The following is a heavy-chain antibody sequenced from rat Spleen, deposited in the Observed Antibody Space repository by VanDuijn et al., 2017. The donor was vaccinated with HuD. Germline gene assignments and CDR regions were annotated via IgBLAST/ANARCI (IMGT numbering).Heavy chain of an antibody. V-gene: IGHV5S10*01. J-gene: IGHJ1*01. CDR3: ATLWELWYFDF. CDR2: IIYDGSRT. Sequence: EVQLVESDGGLVQPGRSLKLSCAASGFTFSDYNMAWVRQAPKKGLEWVATIIYDGSRTYYRDSVKGRFTISRDNAKSTLYLQMDSLRSEDTATYYCATLWELWYFDFWGPGTMVTVSS. CDR1: GFTFSDYN. D-gene: IGHD5-1*01.